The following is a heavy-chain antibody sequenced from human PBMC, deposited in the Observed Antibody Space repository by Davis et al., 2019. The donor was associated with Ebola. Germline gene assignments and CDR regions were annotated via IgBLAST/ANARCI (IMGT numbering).Heavy chain of an antibody. V-gene: IGHV4-34*01. CDR1: GGSFSSYY. J-gene: IGHJ5*01. CDR3: ARDQSIAVAGPRGWFDS. D-gene: IGHD6-19*01. Sequence: MPSETLSLTCAVYGGSFSSYYWGWIRQPPGKGLEWIGSIYYSGSTYYNPSLKSRVTISVDTSKNQFSLQLNSVTPEDTAVYYCARDQSIAVAGPRGWFDSWGQGTLVTVSS. CDR2: IYYSGST.